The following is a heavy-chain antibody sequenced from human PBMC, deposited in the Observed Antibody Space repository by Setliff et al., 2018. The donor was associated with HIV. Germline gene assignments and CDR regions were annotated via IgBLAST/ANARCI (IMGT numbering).Heavy chain of an antibody. CDR2: TYYRSKWYN. J-gene: IGHJ3*02. V-gene: IGHV6-1*01. CDR3: ARTRGLGYYDSSGNAFDI. D-gene: IGHD3-22*01. CDR1: GDSVSSNSAA. Sequence: QALSLTCAISGDSVSSNSAAWNWIRQSPSRGLEWLGRTYYRSKWYNDYAGSVKSRITINPDTSKNQFSLQLNSVTPEDTAVYYCARTRGLGYYDSSGNAFDIWGQGTMVTVS.